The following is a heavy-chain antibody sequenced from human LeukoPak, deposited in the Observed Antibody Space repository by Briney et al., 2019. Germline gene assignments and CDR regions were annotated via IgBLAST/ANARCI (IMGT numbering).Heavy chain of an antibody. D-gene: IGHD1-14*01. CDR3: ARDIKRSRARWENLGFDP. J-gene: IGHJ5*02. V-gene: IGHV1-46*01. CDR2: INPSGGST. Sequence: ASVKVSCKASGYTFTSYYMHWVRQAPGQGLKWMGIINPSGGSTSYAQKLQGRVTMTRDMSTSTVYMELRSLRSDDTAVYYCARDIKRSRARWENLGFDPWGQGTLVTVSS. CDR1: GYTFTSYY.